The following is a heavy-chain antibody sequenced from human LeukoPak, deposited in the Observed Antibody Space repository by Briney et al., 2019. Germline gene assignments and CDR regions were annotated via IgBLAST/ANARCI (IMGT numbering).Heavy chain of an antibody. V-gene: IGHV4-30-4*08. CDR2: IYYSGST. J-gene: IGHJ5*02. D-gene: IGHD4-17*01. CDR3: ARATVTTSIWFDP. Sequence: PSQTLSLTCTVTGGSISSGDYYWSWIRQPPAKSLEWIGYIYYSGSTYYNPSLKSRVTISVDTSKNQFSLKLSSVTAADTAVYYCARATVTTSIWFDPWGQGTLVTVSS. CDR1: GGSISSGDYY.